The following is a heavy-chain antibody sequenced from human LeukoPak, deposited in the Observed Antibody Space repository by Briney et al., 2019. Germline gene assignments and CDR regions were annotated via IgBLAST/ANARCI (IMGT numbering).Heavy chain of an antibody. V-gene: IGHV3-23*01. Sequence: PGGSLRLSCAASGFTFSSYAMSWVRQAPGKGLEWVSAISGSGYSTYYADSVKGRFTISRDNSKNTLYLQMNSLRAEDTAVYYCTRDPRHMVRGDVGWFDPWGQGTLATVSS. D-gene: IGHD3-10*01. CDR3: TRDPRHMVRGDVGWFDP. CDR1: GFTFSSYA. J-gene: IGHJ5*02. CDR2: ISGSGYST.